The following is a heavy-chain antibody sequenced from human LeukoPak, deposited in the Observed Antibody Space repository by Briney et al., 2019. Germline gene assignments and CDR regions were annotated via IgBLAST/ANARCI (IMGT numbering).Heavy chain of an antibody. V-gene: IGHV1-18*01. CDR3: AITIVDTAMVKDMPDAFDI. D-gene: IGHD5-18*01. J-gene: IGHJ3*02. CDR1: GYTFTSYG. Sequence: GASVKVSCKASGYTFTSYGISWVRQAPGQGLEWMGWISAYNGNTNYAQKFQGRVTITTDESTSTAYMELSSLRSEDTAVYYCAITIVDTAMVKDMPDAFDIWGQGTMVTVSS. CDR2: ISAYNGNT.